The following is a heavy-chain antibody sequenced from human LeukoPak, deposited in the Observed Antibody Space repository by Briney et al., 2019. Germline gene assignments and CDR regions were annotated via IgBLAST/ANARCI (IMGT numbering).Heavy chain of an antibody. CDR3: ARGGYSGYDPSDY. CDR2: ISDSGRTT. J-gene: IGHJ4*02. CDR1: GLTFSNFK. D-gene: IGHD5-12*01. V-gene: IGHV3-48*03. Sequence: GGSLRLSCVVSGLTFSNFKMNWVRQAPGKGLEWVSYISDSGRTTFYADSVKGRFTISRDNAKNSLYLQMSSLRVEDTAVYYCARGGYSGYDPSDYWGQGTLVTVSS.